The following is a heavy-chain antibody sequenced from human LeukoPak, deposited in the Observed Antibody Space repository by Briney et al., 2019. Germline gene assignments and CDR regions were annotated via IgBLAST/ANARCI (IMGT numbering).Heavy chain of an antibody. Sequence: GGSLRLSCAASGFTFSTYWMRWVRRAPGKGLEWVANIRQVESVQHYVDSVKGRFTISRDNAKNLLYLQMNSLRVEDTAVYFCARDDNYYDTSGHFFDAFTLWGQGTMVTVSS. CDR2: IRQVESVQ. CDR1: GFTFSTYW. CDR3: ARDDNYYDTSGHFFDAFTL. D-gene: IGHD3-22*01. V-gene: IGHV3-7*01. J-gene: IGHJ3*01.